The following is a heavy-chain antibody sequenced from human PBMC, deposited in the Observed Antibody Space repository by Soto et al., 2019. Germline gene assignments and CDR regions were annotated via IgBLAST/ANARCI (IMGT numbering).Heavy chain of an antibody. CDR3: AREGASRQLSYAFDI. V-gene: IGHV3-74*01. Sequence: GGSLRLSCAASGFTFSSYWMHWVRQATGKGLVWVSRINSDGSITSYADSVKGRFTISRDNAKNTLYLQMNSLRVEDTAGYYCAREGASRQLSYAFDIWGQGTMVTVSS. J-gene: IGHJ3*02. CDR1: GFTFSSYW. D-gene: IGHD6-13*01. CDR2: INSDGSIT.